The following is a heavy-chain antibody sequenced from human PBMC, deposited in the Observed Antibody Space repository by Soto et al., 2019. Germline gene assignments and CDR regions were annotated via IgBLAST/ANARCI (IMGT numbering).Heavy chain of an antibody. V-gene: IGHV1-18*01. J-gene: IGHJ4*02. CDR1: GYTFTSYG. D-gene: IGHD1-26*01. Sequence: ASVKVSCKASGYTFTSYGISWVRQAPGQGLEWMGWISAYNANANYAQKLQGRVTMTTDTSTSTSYMELRSLRSDDTAVYFCARDRLGATGDYWGQGTLVTVSS. CDR2: ISAYNANA. CDR3: ARDRLGATGDY.